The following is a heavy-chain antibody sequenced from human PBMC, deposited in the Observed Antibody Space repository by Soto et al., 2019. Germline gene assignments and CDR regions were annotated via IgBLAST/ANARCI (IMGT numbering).Heavy chain of an antibody. CDR3: ARFSTVTTPWGTGSGYYYYGMDV. V-gene: IGHV1-3*01. CDR2: INAGNGNT. D-gene: IGHD4-4*01. CDR1: GYTFTSYA. J-gene: IGHJ6*02. Sequence: ASVKVSCKASGYTFTSYAMHWVRQAPGQRLEWMGWINAGNGNTKYSQKFQGRVTITRDTSASTAYMELSSLRSEDTAVYYCARFSTVTTPWGTGSGYYYYGMDVWGQGTTVTVS.